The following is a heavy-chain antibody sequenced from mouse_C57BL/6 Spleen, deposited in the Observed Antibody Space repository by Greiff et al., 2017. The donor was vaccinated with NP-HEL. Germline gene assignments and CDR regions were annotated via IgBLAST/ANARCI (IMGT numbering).Heavy chain of an antibody. CDR1: GFTFTDYY. V-gene: IGHV7-3*01. CDR3: ARVTTGNDY. Sequence: EVKVVESGGGLVQPGGSLSLSCAASGFTFTDYYMSWVRQPPGKALEWLGFIRNKANGYTTEYSASVKGRFTISRDNSQSILYLQMNALRAEDSATYYCARVTTGNDYWGQGTTLTVSS. CDR2: IRNKANGYTT. D-gene: IGHD1-1*01. J-gene: IGHJ2*01.